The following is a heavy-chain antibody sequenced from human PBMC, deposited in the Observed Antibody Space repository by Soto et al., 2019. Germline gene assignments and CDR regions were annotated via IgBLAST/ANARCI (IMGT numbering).Heavy chain of an antibody. D-gene: IGHD2-15*01. J-gene: IGHJ4*02. V-gene: IGHV3-9*01. CDR3: AAIIDCSGGGCSIPYYFDY. CDR1: GFTFDDYA. Sequence: EVQLVESGGGLVQPGRSLRLSCAASGFTFDDYAMHWVRQAPGKGLEWVSGISWNSGSIGYADSVKGRFTISRDNAKNSLYLQMNSLRAEDTALYYCAAIIDCSGGGCSIPYYFDYWGQGTLVTVSS. CDR2: ISWNSGSI.